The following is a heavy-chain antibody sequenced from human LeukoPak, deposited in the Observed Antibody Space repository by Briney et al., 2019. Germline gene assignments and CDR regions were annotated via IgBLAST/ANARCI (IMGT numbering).Heavy chain of an antibody. Sequence: GASVKVSCKASGYTFTSYGISWVRQAPGQGLEWMGWISAYNGNTNYAQKLQGRVTMTTDTSTSTAYMELRSLRSDDTAVYYCARDLDPASGYSSSWHIKPFDYWGQGTLVTVSS. J-gene: IGHJ4*02. CDR1: GYTFTSYG. D-gene: IGHD6-13*01. CDR3: ARDLDPASGYSSSWHIKPFDY. V-gene: IGHV1-18*01. CDR2: ISAYNGNT.